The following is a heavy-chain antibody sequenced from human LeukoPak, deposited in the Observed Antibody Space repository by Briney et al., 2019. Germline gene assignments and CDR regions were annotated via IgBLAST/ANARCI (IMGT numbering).Heavy chain of an antibody. D-gene: IGHD3-16*02. CDR2: YYYSEST. CDR1: GGSISSSSYY. Sequence: SGTLSLTCTVSGGSISSSSYYWGWIRQPPGKGLEWIGTYYYSESTYYNPSLKSRVTISVDTSKNQFSLKLSSVTAADTAVYYCARFRVGDYVWGSYRYEVGAFDIWGQGTMVTVSS. V-gene: IGHV4-39*01. J-gene: IGHJ3*02. CDR3: ARFRVGDYVWGSYRYEVGAFDI.